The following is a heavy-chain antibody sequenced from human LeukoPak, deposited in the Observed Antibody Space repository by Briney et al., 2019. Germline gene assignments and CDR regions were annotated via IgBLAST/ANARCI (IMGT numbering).Heavy chain of an antibody. CDR1: GGTFSSYA. V-gene: IGHV1-18*01. CDR2: ISAYNGNT. J-gene: IGHJ4*02. Sequence: ASVKVSCKASGGTFSSYAISWVRQAPGQGLEWMGWISAYNGNTNYAQKLQGRVTMTTDTSTSTAYMELRSLRSDDTAVYYCARGFYSGSRTPFDYWGQGTLVTVSS. CDR3: ARGFYSGSRTPFDY. D-gene: IGHD1-26*01.